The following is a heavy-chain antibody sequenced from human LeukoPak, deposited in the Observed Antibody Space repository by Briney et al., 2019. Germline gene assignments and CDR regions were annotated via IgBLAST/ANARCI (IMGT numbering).Heavy chain of an antibody. V-gene: IGHV4-59*01. J-gene: IGHJ4*02. Sequence: PSETLSLTCTVSGGSISSYYWSWIRQPPGKGLEWIGYIYYSGTTNYNPSLKSRVTISVDTSKNQFSLKLSSVAAADTAVYYCARGVYIAAAQYGYWGQGTLVTVSS. CDR3: ARGVYIAAAQYGY. D-gene: IGHD6-13*01. CDR2: IYYSGTT. CDR1: GGSISSYY.